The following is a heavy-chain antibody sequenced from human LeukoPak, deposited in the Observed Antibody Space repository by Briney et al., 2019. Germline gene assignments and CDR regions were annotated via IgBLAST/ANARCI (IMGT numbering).Heavy chain of an antibody. D-gene: IGHD6-13*01. CDR2: INAYNGNT. CDR3: ARGPRAAADDY. CDR1: GYTFINFA. V-gene: IGHV1-3*01. Sequence: ASVKVSCKASGYTFINFAINWGRQAPGQRPEWMGWINAYNGNTKYSQKFQDRVTITRDTSASTAYMELTNLTSEDTAVYYCARGPRAAADDYWGQGSLVTVSS. J-gene: IGHJ4*02.